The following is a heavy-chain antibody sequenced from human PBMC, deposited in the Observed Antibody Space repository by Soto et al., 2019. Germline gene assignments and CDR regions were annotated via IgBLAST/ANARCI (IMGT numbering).Heavy chain of an antibody. CDR3: ARDPKTSGGQHWAFNYFDS. J-gene: IGHJ4*02. D-gene: IGHD7-27*01. V-gene: IGHV3-30-3*01. CDR1: GFSFSVSP. CDR2: ISYDGTNK. Sequence: GGPRLSCAASGFSFSVSPVHWVRQTPGKGPEWVALISYDGTNKFYADSVKGRFTISRDNSKSTLYLQVDSLRPEDAAVYYCARDPKTSGGQHWAFNYFDSWGQGTLVTVSS.